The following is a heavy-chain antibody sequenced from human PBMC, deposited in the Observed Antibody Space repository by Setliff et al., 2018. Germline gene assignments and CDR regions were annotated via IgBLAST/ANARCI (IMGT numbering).Heavy chain of an antibody. Sequence: ASVKVSCKTSGHMFTSNHIHWGRQAPGQGLQWMGTINPSDGHTIYAPEFQGRVTMTTDTSTNTAYMELSGLTSDDTALYYCVVNMVRPVTGLDYGGPGTLVTVSS. CDR2: INPSDGHT. D-gene: IGHD2-21*01. CDR3: VVNMVRPVTGLDY. J-gene: IGHJ4*02. CDR1: GHMFTSNH. V-gene: IGHV1-46*01.